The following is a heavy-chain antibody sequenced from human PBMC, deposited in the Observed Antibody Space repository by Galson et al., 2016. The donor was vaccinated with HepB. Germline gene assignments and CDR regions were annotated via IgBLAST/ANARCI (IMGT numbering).Heavy chain of an antibody. CDR2: INTDGSIT. CDR3: ASFTSVSGHVP. J-gene: IGHJ5*02. Sequence: SLRLSCAASGFTFSRFWMHWVRQAPGKGLVWVSRINTDGSITTYADSVRGRLTISRDNAKNTLYLQMNSLRAEDTAVYYCASFTSVSGHVPWGQGTLVTVSS. CDR1: GFTFSRFW. D-gene: IGHD3-10*01. V-gene: IGHV3-74*01.